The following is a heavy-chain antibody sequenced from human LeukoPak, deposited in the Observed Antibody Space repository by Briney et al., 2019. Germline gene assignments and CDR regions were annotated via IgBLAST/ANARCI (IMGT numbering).Heavy chain of an antibody. CDR2: IYYSGST. CDR3: ARDEGSAYPFDY. CDR1: GGSISSYY. Sequence: SETLSLTCTVSGGSISSYYWSWIRQPPGKGLEWIGYIYYSGSTNYNPSLKSRVTISVDTSKNQFSLNLNSVTAADTAVYFCARDEGSAYPFDYWGQGTLVTVSS. D-gene: IGHD3-22*01. J-gene: IGHJ4*02. V-gene: IGHV4-59*12.